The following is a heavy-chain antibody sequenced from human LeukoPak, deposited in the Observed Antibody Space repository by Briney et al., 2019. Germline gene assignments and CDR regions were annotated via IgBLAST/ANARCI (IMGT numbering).Heavy chain of an antibody. Sequence: GGSLRLSCVASGFTFSSSEMNWVRQAPGKGLEWISCITSSSRTIWYADSVKGRFTISRDNAKNSLYLQMNSLRAEDTAVYYCAELGITMIGGVWGKGTTVTISS. J-gene: IGHJ6*04. D-gene: IGHD3-10*02. CDR1: GFTFSSSE. CDR3: AELGITMIGGV. V-gene: IGHV3-48*03. CDR2: ITSSSRTI.